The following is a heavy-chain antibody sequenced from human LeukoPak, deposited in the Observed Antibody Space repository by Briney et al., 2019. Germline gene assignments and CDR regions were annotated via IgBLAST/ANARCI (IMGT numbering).Heavy chain of an antibody. D-gene: IGHD3-22*01. J-gene: IGHJ4*02. CDR1: GFTFSSYA. CDR3: AKALRRSVITAPYFDY. V-gene: IGHV3-23*01. Sequence: GGSLRLSCAASGFTFSSYAMSWVRQAPGKGLEWVSAISGSGGSTYYADSVKGRFTISRDNSKNTLYLQMNSLRAEDTAVYYCAKALRRSVITAPYFDYWGQGTLVTVSS. CDR2: ISGSGGST.